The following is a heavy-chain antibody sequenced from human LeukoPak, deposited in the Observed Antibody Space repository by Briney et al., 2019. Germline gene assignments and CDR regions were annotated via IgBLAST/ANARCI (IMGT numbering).Heavy chain of an antibody. CDR2: MNPNSGNT. V-gene: IGHV1-8*01. CDR1: GYTFSSYD. Sequence: ASVKVSCKASGYTFSSYDINWVRQATGQGLEWMGWMNPNSGNTGYAQKFQGRVTMTRNTSISTAYMELSSLRSEDTAVYYCATRLGYSYVNAFDIWGQGTMVTVSS. CDR3: ATRLGYSYVNAFDI. J-gene: IGHJ3*02. D-gene: IGHD5-18*01.